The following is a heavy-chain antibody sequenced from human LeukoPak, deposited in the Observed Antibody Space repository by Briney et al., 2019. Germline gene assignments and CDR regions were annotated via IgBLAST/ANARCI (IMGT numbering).Heavy chain of an antibody. CDR1: GYTFISYG. CDR2: ISAYNGNT. J-gene: IGHJ2*01. V-gene: IGHV1-18*01. CDR3: ARVAEADDILTGPLGGNRYFDL. D-gene: IGHD3-9*01. Sequence: AASVKVSCKASGYTFISYGISWVRQAPGQGLEWMGWISAYNGNTNYAQKLQGRVTMTTDTSTSTAYMELRSLRSDDTAVYYCARVAEADDILTGPLGGNRYFDLWGRGTLVTVSS.